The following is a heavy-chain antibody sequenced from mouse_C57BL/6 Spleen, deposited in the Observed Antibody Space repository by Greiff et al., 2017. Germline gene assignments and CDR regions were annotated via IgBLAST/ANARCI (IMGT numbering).Heavy chain of an antibody. CDR2: ISSGGSYT. V-gene: IGHV5-6*01. CDR1: GFTFSSYG. J-gene: IGHJ1*03. D-gene: IGHD2-3*01. Sequence: EVKLMESGGDLVKPGGSLKLSCAASGFTFSSYGLSWVRQTPDKRLEWVATISSGGSYTYYPDSVKGRFTISRDNAKNTLYLQMSSLKSEDTAMYYCARHGVTLGYFDVWGTGTTVTVSS. CDR3: ARHGVTLGYFDV.